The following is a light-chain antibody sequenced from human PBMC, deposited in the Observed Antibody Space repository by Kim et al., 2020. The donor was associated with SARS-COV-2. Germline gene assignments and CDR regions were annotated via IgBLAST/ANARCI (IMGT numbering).Light chain of an antibody. CDR1: QSISNW. Sequence: DIQMTQSPSTLSASVGDRVTITCRASQSISNWLAWYQQRPGKAPKLLIYKASTLESGVPSRFSGSGSGTKFTLTISSLQPDDFATYYCQQYSRFYTFGQGTKLEI. V-gene: IGKV1-5*03. J-gene: IGKJ2*01. CDR2: KAS. CDR3: QQYSRFYT.